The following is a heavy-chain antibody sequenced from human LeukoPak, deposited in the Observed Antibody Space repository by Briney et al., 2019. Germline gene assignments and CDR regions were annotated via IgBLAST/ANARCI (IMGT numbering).Heavy chain of an antibody. CDR2: ISSSSSTI. V-gene: IGHV3-48*02. Sequence: GGSLRLSCAASGFTFSSYSMNWVRQVPGKGLEWVSYISSSSSTIYYADSVKGRFTISRDSAKNSLYLQMNSLRDEDTAVYYCARDGLTYYYYGMDVWGQGTTVTVSS. J-gene: IGHJ6*02. CDR3: ARDGLTYYYYGMDV. D-gene: IGHD7-27*01. CDR1: GFTFSSYS.